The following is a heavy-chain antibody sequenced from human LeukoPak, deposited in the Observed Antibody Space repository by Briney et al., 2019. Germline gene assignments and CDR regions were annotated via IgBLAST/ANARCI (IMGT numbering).Heavy chain of an antibody. Sequence: VKPSETLSLTCTVSGGSISSYYWSWLRQPPGKGLEWIGYIYYSGSTNYNPSLKSRVTISVDTSKNQFSLKLSSVTAADTAVYYCAREGRAVATFDYWGQGTLVTVSS. CDR3: AREGRAVATFDY. CDR1: GGSISSYY. J-gene: IGHJ4*02. CDR2: IYYSGST. D-gene: IGHD6-19*01. V-gene: IGHV4-59*01.